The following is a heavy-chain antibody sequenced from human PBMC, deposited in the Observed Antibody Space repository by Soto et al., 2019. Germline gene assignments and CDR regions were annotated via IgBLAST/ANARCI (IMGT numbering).Heavy chain of an antibody. V-gene: IGHV1-46*01. CDR3: ARHLAAGHL. CDR1: GYIFINYY. Sequence: QVHLVQSGAEVKKPGASVKVSCKASGYIFINYYINWVRQAPGHGLEWMAIINATGGSTNYAQKFPGTVTLTMDTSPSPVYMELSSLTSEDTAMYYFARHLAAGHLWRQGTLVTVSS. CDR2: INATGGST. J-gene: IGHJ4*02. D-gene: IGHD6-13*01.